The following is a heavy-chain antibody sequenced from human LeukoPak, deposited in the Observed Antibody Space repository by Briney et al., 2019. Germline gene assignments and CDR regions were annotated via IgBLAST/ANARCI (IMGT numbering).Heavy chain of an antibody. CDR2: IYYSGST. CDR1: GGSISSYY. CDR3: ARGPDYGGNSNDAFDI. V-gene: IGHV4-59*01. D-gene: IGHD4-23*01. Sequence: SETLSLTCIVSGGSISSYYWSWIRQPPGKGLEWIGYIYYSGSTNYNPSLKSRVTISVDTSKNQFSLKLSSVTAADTAVYYCARGPDYGGNSNDAFDIWGQGTMVTVSS. J-gene: IGHJ3*02.